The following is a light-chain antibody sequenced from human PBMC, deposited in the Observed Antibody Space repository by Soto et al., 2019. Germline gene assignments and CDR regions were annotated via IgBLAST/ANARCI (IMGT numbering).Light chain of an antibody. CDR2: YDN. J-gene: IGLJ1*01. CDR1: ISNIGRNM. V-gene: IGLV1-44*01. CDR3: AAWDDSLNGEI. Sequence: HCLRTQSASASVTPGQRVVISCSGSISNIGRNMVNWYQQLPGTAPKLLMYYDNQRPSGVPDRFSGSRSGTSASLAISGLQSEDEADYYCAAWDDSLNGEIFRTGTKVNVL.